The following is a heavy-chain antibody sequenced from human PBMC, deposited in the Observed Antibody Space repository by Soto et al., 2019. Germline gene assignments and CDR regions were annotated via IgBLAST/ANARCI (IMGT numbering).Heavy chain of an antibody. CDR1: GGSISSSNW. V-gene: IGHV4-4*02. J-gene: IGHJ5*02. D-gene: IGHD6-13*01. Sequence: PSETLSLTCAVSGGSISSSNWWSWVRQPPGKGLEWIGEIYHSGSTNYNPSLKSRVTISVDKSKNQFSLKLSSVTAADTAVYYCARVIAAAGTWENWFDPWGQGTMVTVSS. CDR3: ARVIAAAGTWENWFDP. CDR2: IYHSGST.